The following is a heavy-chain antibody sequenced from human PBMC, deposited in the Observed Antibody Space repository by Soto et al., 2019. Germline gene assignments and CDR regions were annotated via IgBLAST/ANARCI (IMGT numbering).Heavy chain of an antibody. CDR1: GYTFTGHY. D-gene: IGHD1-26*01. CDR2: IGPEGGAT. Sequence: ASVKVSCKASGYTFTGHYIHWVRQAPEQGPEWMGEIGPEGGATRYAQKFQGRVTMTRDMSITTVYMELNNLSPDDTAVYYCGRGRSGQIVVFYWGQGTQVTVYS. J-gene: IGHJ4*02. CDR3: GRGRSGQIVVFY. V-gene: IGHV1-2*02.